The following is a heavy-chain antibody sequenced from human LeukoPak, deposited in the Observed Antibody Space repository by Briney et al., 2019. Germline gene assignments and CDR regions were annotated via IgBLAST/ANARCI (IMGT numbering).Heavy chain of an antibody. CDR2: IYPGDSDT. Sequence: GESLKISCKGSGYSFTSYWIGWVRQMPGKGLEWMGIIYPGDSDTRYSPSFQGQVTISVDTSNNHFSLKLSSVTAADTAVYYCARRFSRITMIRGESWFDPWGQGTLVIVSS. J-gene: IGHJ5*02. CDR1: GYSFTSYW. CDR3: ARRFSRITMIRGESWFDP. V-gene: IGHV5-51*01. D-gene: IGHD3-10*01.